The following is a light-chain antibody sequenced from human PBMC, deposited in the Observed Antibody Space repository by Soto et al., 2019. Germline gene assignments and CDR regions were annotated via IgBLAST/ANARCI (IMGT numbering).Light chain of an antibody. V-gene: IGLV2-14*03. CDR2: DVS. CDR3: SSYTSSTTLL. CDR1: SSDVGGYNY. Sequence: QSALTQPAAVSGSPGQSITISCTGTSSDVGGYNYVSWYQQHPGKAPKLMIYDVSNRPSGVSNRFSGSKSGNTASLTISGLQAEDEGDYYCSSYTSSTTLLFGGGTKVTVL. J-gene: IGLJ2*01.